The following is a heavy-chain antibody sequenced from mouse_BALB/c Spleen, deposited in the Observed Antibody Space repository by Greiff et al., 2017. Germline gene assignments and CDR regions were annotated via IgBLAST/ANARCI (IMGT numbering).Heavy chain of an antibody. Sequence: VKLQESGAELMKPGASVKISCKATGYTFSSYWIEWVKQRPGHGLEWIGEILPGSGSTNYNEKFKGKATFTADTSSNTAYMQLSSLTSEDSAVYYCARTYYGSSYAPFAYWGQGTLVTVSA. D-gene: IGHD1-1*01. CDR2: ILPGSGST. J-gene: IGHJ3*01. CDR1: GYTFSSYW. CDR3: ARTYYGSSYAPFAY. V-gene: IGHV1-9*01.